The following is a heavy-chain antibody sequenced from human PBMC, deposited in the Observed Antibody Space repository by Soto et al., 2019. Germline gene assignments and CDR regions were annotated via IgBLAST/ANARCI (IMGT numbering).Heavy chain of an antibody. Sequence: SQTLSLTCAISGDSVSSNSAAWNWIRQSPSRGLEWLGRTYYRSKWYNDYAVSVKSRITINPDTSKNQFSLQLNSVTPEDTAVYYCARFMYSSSWPDYYYYMDVWGKGTTVTAP. V-gene: IGHV6-1*01. J-gene: IGHJ6*03. CDR1: GDSVSSNSAA. CDR3: ARFMYSSSWPDYYYYMDV. D-gene: IGHD6-13*01. CDR2: TYYRSKWYN.